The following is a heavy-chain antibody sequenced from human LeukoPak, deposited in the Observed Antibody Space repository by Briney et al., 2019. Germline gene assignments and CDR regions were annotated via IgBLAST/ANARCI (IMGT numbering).Heavy chain of an antibody. D-gene: IGHD4-17*01. CDR3: ARSGGSTVTTRYFDL. CDR1: GRSIISYG. V-gene: IGHV4-59*08. J-gene: IGHJ2*01. Sequence: PSSCLSLTCTASGRSIISYGWSWIRQTPGKALNKIGYIYYSGSTSYNASLKRRVTISVDTSKNQLSLKLSSVPAADTAVYYFARSGGSTVTTRYFDLWGRGTLGTVS. CDR2: IYYSGST.